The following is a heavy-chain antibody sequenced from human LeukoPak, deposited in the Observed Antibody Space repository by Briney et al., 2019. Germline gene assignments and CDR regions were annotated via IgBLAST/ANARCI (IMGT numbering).Heavy chain of an antibody. V-gene: IGHV4-39*07. Sequence: PSETLSLTCTVSGGSISSSSYYWGWIRQPPGKGLEWIGRIYYSGSTSYNPSLKSRVTISVDTSKNQFSLKLSSVTAAATAVYYCARDPDYGYYFYYWGQGTQVTVSS. CDR3: ARDPDYGYYFYY. D-gene: IGHD4-17*01. J-gene: IGHJ4*02. CDR1: GGSISSSSYY. CDR2: IYYSGST.